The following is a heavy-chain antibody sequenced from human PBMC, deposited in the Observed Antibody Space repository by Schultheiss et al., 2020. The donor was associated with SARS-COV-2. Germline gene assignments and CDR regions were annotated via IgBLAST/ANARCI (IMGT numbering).Heavy chain of an antibody. V-gene: IGHV4-30-4*08. CDR3: ARTAAGQIDY. J-gene: IGHJ4*02. Sequence: SETLSLTCTVSGGSISSGGYYWSWIRQHPGKGLEWIGYIYYSGSTYYNPSLKSRVTISVDTSKNQFSLKLSSVTAADTAVYYCARTAAGQIDYWGQGTLVTVSS. CDR1: GGSISSGGYY. CDR2: IYYSGST. D-gene: IGHD6-13*01.